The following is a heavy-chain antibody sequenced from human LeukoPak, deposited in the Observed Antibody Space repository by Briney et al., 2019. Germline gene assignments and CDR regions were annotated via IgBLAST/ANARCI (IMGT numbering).Heavy chain of an antibody. CDR3: ARVWSRIVGATTSSHY. CDR1: GFTVSSNY. V-gene: IGHV3-53*01. Sequence: GGSLRLSCAASGFTVSSNYMSWVRRAPGKGLKWVSLIYSGGNTYYADSVKGRFTISRDNSKNTLYLQMNSLRAEDTAVYYCARVWSRIVGATTSSHYWGQGTLVTVSS. CDR2: IYSGGNT. D-gene: IGHD1-26*01. J-gene: IGHJ4*02.